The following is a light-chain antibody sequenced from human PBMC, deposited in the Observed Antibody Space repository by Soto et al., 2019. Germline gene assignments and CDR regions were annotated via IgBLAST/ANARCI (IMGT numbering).Light chain of an antibody. Sequence: DVQMSQSPATLSASVGVRVTMTCRASEFISDWLAWYQQKPGQAPKLLIYDASTLESGVPGRFSGSGVGTHFTLTISRLQPEDFATYHCQHHNSYSRAFGQGTKVDI. CDR1: EFISDW. J-gene: IGKJ1*01. CDR3: QHHNSYSRA. V-gene: IGKV1-5*01. CDR2: DAS.